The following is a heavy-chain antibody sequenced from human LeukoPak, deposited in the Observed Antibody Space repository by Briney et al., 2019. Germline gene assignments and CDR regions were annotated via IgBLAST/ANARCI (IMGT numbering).Heavy chain of an antibody. CDR1: GFTFSSYS. CDR3: ARESKRKEDDY. Sequence: GGSLRLSCAASGFTFSSYSMNWVRQAPGKGLEWVSYISSSSSTIYYADSVKGRFTISRDNAKNSLYLQMNSLRAEDTAVYYCARESKRKEDDYWGQGTLVTVSS. CDR2: ISSSSSTI. J-gene: IGHJ4*02. V-gene: IGHV3-48*04.